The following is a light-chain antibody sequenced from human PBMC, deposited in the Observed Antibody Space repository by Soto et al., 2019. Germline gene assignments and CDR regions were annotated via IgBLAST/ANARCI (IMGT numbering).Light chain of an antibody. CDR1: QGISNY. CDR3: QKYNSAPWT. CDR2: AAS. J-gene: IGKJ1*01. Sequence: DIQMTQSPSSLSASVGVRVTITCRASQGISNYLAGYQQKPGKVPKLLIYAASTLQSGVPSRFSGSGSGTDFTLTISSLQPEDVATYYCQKYNSAPWTFGQGTQVEIK. V-gene: IGKV1-27*01.